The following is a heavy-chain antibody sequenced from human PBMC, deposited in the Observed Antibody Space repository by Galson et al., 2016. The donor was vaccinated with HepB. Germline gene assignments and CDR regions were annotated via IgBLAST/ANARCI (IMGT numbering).Heavy chain of an antibody. J-gene: IGHJ4*02. CDR2: IVDSGVTT. CDR1: GFNFSSYA. D-gene: IGHD3-16*01. CDR3: AKDTSWVLDF. V-gene: IGHV3-23*01. Sequence: SLRLSCAASGFNFSSYAMCWVRQAPGKGLEWVSAIVDSGVTTYYADSVRGRFTISRDNSKSTLYLQMNSLRAEDTAVYYCAKDTSWVLDFWGQGNLVTVSS.